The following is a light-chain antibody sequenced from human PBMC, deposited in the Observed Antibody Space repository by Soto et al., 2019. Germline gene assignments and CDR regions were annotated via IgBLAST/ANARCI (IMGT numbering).Light chain of an antibody. V-gene: IGKV3-20*01. CDR2: AAS. CDR3: QDYGSSPQT. CDR1: QSVDSNY. J-gene: IGKJ1*01. Sequence: EIVMTQSPATLSVSPGESATLSCRASQSVDSNYLAWYQQKPGQAPRLLIYAASSRATGIPDRFSGSGSGTNFTLTISRLEPEDFAVYYCQDYGSSPQTFGQGTKVDIK.